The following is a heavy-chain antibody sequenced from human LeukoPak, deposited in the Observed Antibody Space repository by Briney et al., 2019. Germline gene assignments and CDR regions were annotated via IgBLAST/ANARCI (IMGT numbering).Heavy chain of an antibody. CDR1: EFTFSTYW. Sequence: GGSLRLSCAASEFTFSTYWMYWVRQAPRKGLVCVSHINTDGSFTSYADSVKGRFTISRDNAKNTLYLQMNSLRAEDTAVYYCARANPGMAFDYRGQGTLVTVSS. D-gene: IGHD6-13*01. CDR2: INTDGSFT. V-gene: IGHV3-74*01. J-gene: IGHJ4*02. CDR3: ARANPGMAFDY.